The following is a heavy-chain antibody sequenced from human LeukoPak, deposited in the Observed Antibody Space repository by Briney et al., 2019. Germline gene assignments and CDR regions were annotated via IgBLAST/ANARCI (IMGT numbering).Heavy chain of an antibody. Sequence: ASVKLSCKASGYTFTSYGISWVRQAPGPGLEWMGWISAYNGNTNYAQKLQGRVTMTTDTSTSTAYMELRSLRSDDTAVYYCARAPDMTTVTPLDYWGQGTLVTVSS. D-gene: IGHD4-17*01. CDR1: GYTFTSYG. CDR2: ISAYNGNT. V-gene: IGHV1-18*01. CDR3: ARAPDMTTVTPLDY. J-gene: IGHJ4*02.